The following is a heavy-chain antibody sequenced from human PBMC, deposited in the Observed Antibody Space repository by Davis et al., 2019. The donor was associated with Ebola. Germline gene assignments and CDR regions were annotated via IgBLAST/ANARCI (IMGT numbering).Heavy chain of an antibody. D-gene: IGHD3-10*01. CDR1: GYTFTSYG. Sequence: ASVKVSCKASGYTFTSYGISWVRQAPGQGLEWMGWISAYNGNTNYAQKFQGRVTMTRDTSTSTVYMELSSLRSEDTAVYYCARDYYGSGSYSNIDYWGQGTLVTVSS. CDR2: ISAYNGNT. J-gene: IGHJ4*02. V-gene: IGHV1-18*01. CDR3: ARDYYGSGSYSNIDY.